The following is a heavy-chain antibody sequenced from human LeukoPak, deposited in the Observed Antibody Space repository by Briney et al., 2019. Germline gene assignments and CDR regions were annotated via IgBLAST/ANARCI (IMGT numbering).Heavy chain of an antibody. Sequence: ASVKVSCKASGYTFMSYGISWVRQAPGQGLEWMGWISAYNGNTNYAQKLQGRVTMTTDTSTSTAYMELRSLRSDDTAVYYCASYCSGGSCYRLVGPQVNWFDPWGQGTLVTVSS. CDR2: ISAYNGNT. D-gene: IGHD2-15*01. CDR3: ASYCSGGSCYRLVGPQVNWFDP. V-gene: IGHV1-18*01. J-gene: IGHJ5*02. CDR1: GYTFMSYG.